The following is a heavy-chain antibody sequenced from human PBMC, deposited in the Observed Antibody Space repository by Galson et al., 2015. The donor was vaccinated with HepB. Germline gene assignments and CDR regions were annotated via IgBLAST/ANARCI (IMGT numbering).Heavy chain of an antibody. D-gene: IGHD6-19*01. J-gene: IGHJ4*02. CDR2: IRSKASGHAT. Sequence: LRLSCAASGFTFSGSAIHWVRQASGKGLEWVGRIRSKASGHATAYAASLKGRFTISRDDSKNTAYLHMNSLKTEDTAVYYCARLGDLSGYSSLWGQGTLVTVSS. CDR1: GFTFSGSA. CDR3: ARLGDLSGYSSL. V-gene: IGHV3-73*01.